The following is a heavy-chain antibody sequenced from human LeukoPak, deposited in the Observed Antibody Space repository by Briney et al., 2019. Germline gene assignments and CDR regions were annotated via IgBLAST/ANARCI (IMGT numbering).Heavy chain of an antibody. J-gene: IGHJ3*02. Sequence: ASVKVSCKASGYTFTSYGISWVRQAPGQGLEWMGWISAYNGNTNYAQKLQGRVTMTTDTSTSTAYMELRSLRSDDTAVYYCARSYYQLLWWGDAFDIWGQGTMVTVSS. D-gene: IGHD2-2*01. V-gene: IGHV1-18*01. CDR1: GYTFTSYG. CDR3: ARSYYQLLWWGDAFDI. CDR2: ISAYNGNT.